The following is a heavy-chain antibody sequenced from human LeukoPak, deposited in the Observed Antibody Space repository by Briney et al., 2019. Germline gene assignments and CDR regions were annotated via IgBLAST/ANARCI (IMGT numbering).Heavy chain of an antibody. Sequence: SETLSLTCTVSGGSINNYYWSWIRQPPGKGLEWIGYIYYSGSTNYNPSLKSRVTISVDTSKNQFSLKLSSVTAADTAVYYCARGFIPYYYYYYMDVWGKGTTVTVSS. CDR3: ARGFIPYYYYYYMDV. J-gene: IGHJ6*03. D-gene: IGHD3-16*02. CDR1: GGSINNYY. V-gene: IGHV4-59*01. CDR2: IYYSGST.